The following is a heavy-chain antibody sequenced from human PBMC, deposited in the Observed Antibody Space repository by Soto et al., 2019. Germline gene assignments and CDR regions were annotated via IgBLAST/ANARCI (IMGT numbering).Heavy chain of an antibody. Sequence: QVQLQQRGAGLLKPSETLSLNCAVNGGSLSGYYWSWIRQPPGKGLEWIGEIKDGGYTNYSPSLKSRATISSDTSNNQFSLRLNSVTAADTGLYYCARGQEGVVATHWDQGALVTVSS. D-gene: IGHD5-12*01. V-gene: IGHV4-34*01. CDR1: GGSLSGYY. CDR2: IKDGGYT. CDR3: ARGQEGVVATH. J-gene: IGHJ4*02.